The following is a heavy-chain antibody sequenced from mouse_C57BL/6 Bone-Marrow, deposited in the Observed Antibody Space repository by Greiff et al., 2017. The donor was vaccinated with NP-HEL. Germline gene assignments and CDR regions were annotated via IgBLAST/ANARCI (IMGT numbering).Heavy chain of an antibody. CDR2: ISSGGSYT. CDR1: GFTFSSYG. J-gene: IGHJ2*01. Sequence: EVMLVESGGGLVQPGGSLKLSCAASGFTFSSYGMSWVRQTPDKRLEWVATISSGGSYTYYPDSVKGRFTISRDNAKNTLYLQMSSLKSEDTAMYYCARHWGLLVDYWGQGTTLTVSS. D-gene: IGHD3-1*01. V-gene: IGHV5-6*03. CDR3: ARHWGLLVDY.